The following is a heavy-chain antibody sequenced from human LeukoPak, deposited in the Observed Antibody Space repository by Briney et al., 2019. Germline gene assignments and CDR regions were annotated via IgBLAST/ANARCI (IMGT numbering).Heavy chain of an antibody. Sequence: GRSLRLSCAASGFTFISCAMHWVRQAPGKGLEWVAVISYDGSNKYYADCVKGRFTISRDNSKNTLYLQMNSLRAEDTAVYYCARGTPVAYWGQGTLVTVSS. CDR3: ARGTPVAY. CDR1: GFTFISCA. J-gene: IGHJ4*02. CDR2: ISYDGSNK. V-gene: IGHV3-30*04. D-gene: IGHD1-1*01.